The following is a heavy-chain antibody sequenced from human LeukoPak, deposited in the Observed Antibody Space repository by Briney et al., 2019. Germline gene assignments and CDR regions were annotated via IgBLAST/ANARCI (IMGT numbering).Heavy chain of an antibody. CDR1: GFTFRHYW. Sequence: PGGSLRLSCEASGFTFRHYWMHWVRQTPGKGLVWVSHINSDGSATNYADSVKGRFSISRDNAKNTLYLQMNSLRAEDTAVYYCASGFSDISGSTWGQGTLVTVSS. CDR2: INSDGSAT. CDR3: ASGFSDISGST. V-gene: IGHV3-74*01. J-gene: IGHJ5*02. D-gene: IGHD6-19*01.